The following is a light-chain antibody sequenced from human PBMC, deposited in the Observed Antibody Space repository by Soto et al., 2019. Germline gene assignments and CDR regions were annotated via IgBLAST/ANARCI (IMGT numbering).Light chain of an antibody. CDR3: SSHTSGSTRV. CDR2: EVT. V-gene: IGLV2-14*01. Sequence: QSALTQPASVSGSPGQSIAISCTGTSSDVGGYDYVSWYQQHPDKAPKLMIYEVTKRPSGVSNRFSGSKSGNTASLTISGLQPEDEAEYYCSSHTSGSTRVFGSGTKLTVL. J-gene: IGLJ1*01. CDR1: SSDVGGYDY.